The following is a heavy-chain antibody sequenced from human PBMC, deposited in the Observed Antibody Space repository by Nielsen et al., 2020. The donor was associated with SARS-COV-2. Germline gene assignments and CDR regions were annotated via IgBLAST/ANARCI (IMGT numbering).Heavy chain of an antibody. D-gene: IGHD6-19*01. V-gene: IGHV3-23*01. CDR1: GFTISTYG. Sequence: GESLKISCVVSGFTISTYGMSWVRQAPGTGLEWVSAISSSTYYADSVKGRFTVSRDNSKNTPYLQMNSLRAEDTAVYYCAKRSGYTSGWYGDYWGQGTLVTVSS. CDR3: AKRSGYTSGWYGDY. CDR2: ISSST. J-gene: IGHJ4*02.